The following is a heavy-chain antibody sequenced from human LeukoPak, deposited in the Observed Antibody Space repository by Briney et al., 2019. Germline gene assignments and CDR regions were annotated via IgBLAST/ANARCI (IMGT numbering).Heavy chain of an antibody. Sequence: PGGSLRLSCAASGFIFDDYAMHWVRQTPGKGLEWVAGITWNTNSMGYADSVKGRFTISRDNAKNSLYLQMDRLRVEDTALYYCVKEPSSNWYGDDAFDLWGQGTMVIVSS. V-gene: IGHV3-9*01. CDR3: VKEPSSNWYGDDAFDL. J-gene: IGHJ3*01. D-gene: IGHD6-13*01. CDR1: GFIFDDYA. CDR2: ITWNTNSM.